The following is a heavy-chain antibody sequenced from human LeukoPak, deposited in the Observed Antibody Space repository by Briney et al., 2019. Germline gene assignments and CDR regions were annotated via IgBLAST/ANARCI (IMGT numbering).Heavy chain of an antibody. CDR1: GFSFSSYE. D-gene: IGHD5-18*01. V-gene: IGHV3-7*03. CDR3: ARGLSGVTGYTYGRGIDY. Sequence: GGSLRLSCAASGFSFSSYEMNWVRQAPGKGLEWVAHINKDGSEKYYVDSVKGRFTISRDNAKTSLYLQMNSLRAEDTALYYCARGLSGVTGYTYGRGIDYWGQGTLVTVSS. CDR2: INKDGSEK. J-gene: IGHJ4*02.